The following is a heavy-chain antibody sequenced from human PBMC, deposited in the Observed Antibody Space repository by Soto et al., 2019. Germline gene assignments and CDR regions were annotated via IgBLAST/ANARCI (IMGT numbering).Heavy chain of an antibody. CDR1: KFTFSSSW. Sequence: EVQLVESGGGLVQPGGSLRLSCAASKFTFSSSWMGWVRQAPGRGLEWVANINQDGSTIYYVDSVKGRFTISRDNGKNSLYLQMNSQGADATGGYFWARHGYYCFDQWGQGTPVTVSS. CDR2: INQDGSTI. J-gene: IGHJ4*02. CDR3: ARHGYYCFDQ. D-gene: IGHD3-3*01. V-gene: IGHV3-7*04.